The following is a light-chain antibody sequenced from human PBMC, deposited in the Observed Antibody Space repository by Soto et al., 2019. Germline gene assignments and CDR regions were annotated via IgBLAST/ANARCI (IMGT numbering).Light chain of an antibody. CDR2: LEGSGSY. CDR1: SGHSSYI. J-gene: IGLJ1*01. V-gene: IGLV4-60*03. CDR3: ETWDSNTRV. Sequence: QSVLTQSSSASASLGSSVKLNCTLSSGHSSYIIAWHQQQPGKAPRYLMKLEGSGSYNKGSGVPDRFSGSSSGADRYLTISTLQSEDEADYYCETWDSNTRVFGTGTKLTVL.